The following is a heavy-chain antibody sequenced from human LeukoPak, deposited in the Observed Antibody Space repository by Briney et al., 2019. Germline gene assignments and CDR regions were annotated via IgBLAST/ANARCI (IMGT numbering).Heavy chain of an antibody. CDR1: GYXFTSYW. J-gene: IGHJ3*02. D-gene: IGHD2-2*01. Sequence: GESLKISCNGSGYXFTSYWTGWVGQMSGQGLGWMGMMYPGDSDTRYSPFFQGQGAISADKSISTAYLQWSSLKASDTAMYYGASHTGYCSSMSCFHAFDIWGQGTMVTVSS. CDR3: ASHTGYCSSMSCFHAFDI. CDR2: MYPGDSDT. V-gene: IGHV5-51*01.